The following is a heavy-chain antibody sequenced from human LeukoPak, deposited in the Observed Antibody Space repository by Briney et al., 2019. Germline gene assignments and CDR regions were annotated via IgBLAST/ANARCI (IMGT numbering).Heavy chain of an antibody. D-gene: IGHD5-24*01. Sequence: GGSLRLSCAASGFSFSDAWMTWVRQAPGKGLEWVANIKQDGSKKSYVDSVKGRFTISRDNAKNSLYLQMNSLRAEDTAIYYCTRVGYIDEGIDYWGQGTLVTVSS. J-gene: IGHJ4*02. CDR1: GFSFSDAW. CDR2: IKQDGSKK. V-gene: IGHV3-7*04. CDR3: TRVGYIDEGIDY.